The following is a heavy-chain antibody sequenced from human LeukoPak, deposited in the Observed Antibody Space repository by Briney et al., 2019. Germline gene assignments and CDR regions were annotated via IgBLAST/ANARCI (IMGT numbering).Heavy chain of an antibody. V-gene: IGHV4-30-2*01. D-gene: IGHD2-15*01. CDR1: GGSISSGGYS. CDR2: IYHSGST. Sequence: SETLSLTCAVSGGSISSGGYSWSWIRQPPGKGLEWIGYIYHSGSTYYNPSLKSRVTISVDRSKNQFSLKLSSVTAADTAVYYCARGGSGGSYDYWGQGTLVTVSS. J-gene: IGHJ4*02. CDR3: ARGGSGGSYDY.